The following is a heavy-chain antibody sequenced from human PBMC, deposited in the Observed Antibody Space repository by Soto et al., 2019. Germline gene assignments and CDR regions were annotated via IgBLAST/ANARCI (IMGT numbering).Heavy chain of an antibody. J-gene: IGHJ4*02. V-gene: IGHV3-73*01. CDR3: TSPPYDSSGTDDY. CDR1: GFTFSGSA. D-gene: IGHD3-22*01. CDR2: IRSKANSYAT. Sequence: GESLKISCAASGFTFSGSAMHWVRQASGKGLEWVGRIRSKANSYATAYAASVKGRFTISRDDSKNTAYPQMNSLKTEDTAVYYCTSPPYDSSGTDDYWGQGTLVTVPS.